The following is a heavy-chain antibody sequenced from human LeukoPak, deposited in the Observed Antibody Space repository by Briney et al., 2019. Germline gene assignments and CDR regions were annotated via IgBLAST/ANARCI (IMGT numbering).Heavy chain of an antibody. V-gene: IGHV3-74*01. CDR1: GFTFSSYA. J-gene: IGHJ4*02. Sequence: GGSLRLSCAASGFTFSSYAMSWVRQAPGKGLVWVSRINLDGRSTTYADSVKGRFTISRDNAKNTLYLQMNSLRDEDTGIYYCARDERGNWNDTPRYWGQGTLVTVSS. D-gene: IGHD1-1*01. CDR3: ARDERGNWNDTPRY. CDR2: INLDGRST.